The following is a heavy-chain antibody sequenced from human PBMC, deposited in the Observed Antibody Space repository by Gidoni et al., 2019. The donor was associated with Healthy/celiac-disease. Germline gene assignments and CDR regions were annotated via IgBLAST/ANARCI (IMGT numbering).Heavy chain of an antibody. J-gene: IGHJ4*02. Sequence: QITLKESGPTLVKPTQTLTLTCTFTGFSLSTSGVGVGWIRQPPGKALECVAIIYWNDDKSYSPSMKSRLTITKDTSKNQVVLTMTNMYPVDTATYYCAHTAVSRIPDSSGYYAGFDYWGQGTLVTVSS. CDR1: GFSLSTSGVG. V-gene: IGHV2-5*01. D-gene: IGHD3-22*01. CDR3: AHTAVSRIPDSSGYYAGFDY. CDR2: IYWNDDK.